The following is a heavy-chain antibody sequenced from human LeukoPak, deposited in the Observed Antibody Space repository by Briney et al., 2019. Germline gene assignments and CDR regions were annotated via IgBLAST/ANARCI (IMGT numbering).Heavy chain of an antibody. Sequence: PGGSLRLSCESSGFTFRTYGMYWVRHTPGKGLELVGFTRHDGTTQYHGDSVKRRFTISRDNSKNTLYLQMNNPRTDATGVYYCAHGWTTVTLAAPPSDYWGQGTLVTVSS. V-gene: IGHV3-30*02. CDR2: TRHDGTTQ. D-gene: IGHD4-17*01. J-gene: IGHJ4*02. CDR1: GFTFRTYG. CDR3: AHGWTTVTLAAPPSDY.